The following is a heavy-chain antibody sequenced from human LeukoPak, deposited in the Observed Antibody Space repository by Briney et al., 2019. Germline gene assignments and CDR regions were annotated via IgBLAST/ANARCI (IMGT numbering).Heavy chain of an antibody. CDR3: AKGEVVIRGYYYGMDV. J-gene: IGHJ6*02. Sequence: GGSLRLSCAASGFTFSSYSMNWVRQAPGKGLEWVSYISSSSSTIYYADSVKGRFTISRDNSEKKLYLQMNSLRAEDTAMYYCAKGEVVIRGYYYGMDVWGQGTTVIVSS. V-gene: IGHV3-48*01. CDR1: GFTFSSYS. D-gene: IGHD2-15*01. CDR2: ISSSSSTI.